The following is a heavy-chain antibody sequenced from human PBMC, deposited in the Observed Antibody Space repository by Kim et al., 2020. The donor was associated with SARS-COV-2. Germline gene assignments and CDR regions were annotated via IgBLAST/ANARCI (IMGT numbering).Heavy chain of an antibody. Sequence: SETLSLTCTVSGGSISSSSYYWGWIRQPPGKGLEWIGSIYYSGSTYYNPSLKSRVTISVDTSKNQFSLKLSSVTAADTAVYYCARLENQGWYNWNYWYFDLWGRGTLVTVSS. CDR3: ARLENQGWYNWNYWYFDL. J-gene: IGHJ2*01. V-gene: IGHV4-39*01. CDR2: IYYSGST. CDR1: GGSISSSSYY. D-gene: IGHD1-20*01.